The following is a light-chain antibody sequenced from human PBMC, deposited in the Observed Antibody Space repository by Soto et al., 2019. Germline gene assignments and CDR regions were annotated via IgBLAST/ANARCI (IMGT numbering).Light chain of an antibody. J-gene: IGLJ2*01. Sequence: QSALTQPASVSGSPGQSITISCTGTSSDVGGYNYVSWYQQHPGKAPKLLIYDVSNRPSGVSNRFSGSKSGNTASLTISGLQAEDEADYYCSSYTSSSLRVVFGGGTKVTVL. CDR2: DVS. CDR3: SSYTSSSLRVV. CDR1: SSDVGGYNY. V-gene: IGLV2-14*01.